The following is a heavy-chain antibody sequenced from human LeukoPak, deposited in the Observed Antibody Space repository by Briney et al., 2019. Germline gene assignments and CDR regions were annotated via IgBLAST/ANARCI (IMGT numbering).Heavy chain of an antibody. V-gene: IGHV1-69*05. CDR3: ARTEVYYDSSGYYYAAFDY. CDR1: GYTFTSYG. J-gene: IGHJ4*02. D-gene: IGHD3-22*01. CDR2: IIPIFGTA. Sequence: GASVKVSCKASGYTFTSYGISWLRQAPGQGLEWMGGIIPIFGTANYAQKFQGRVTITTDESTSTAYMELSSLRSEDTAVYYCARTEVYYDSSGYYYAAFDYWGQGTLVTVSS.